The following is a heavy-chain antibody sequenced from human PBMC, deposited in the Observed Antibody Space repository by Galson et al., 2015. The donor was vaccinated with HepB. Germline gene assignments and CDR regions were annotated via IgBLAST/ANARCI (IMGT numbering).Heavy chain of an antibody. J-gene: IGHJ4*02. V-gene: IGHV3-13*01. CDR1: GFTFSTYN. Sequence: LRLSCAGYGFTFSTYNMHWVRQATGKGLEWVSAIGTVGDTYYAGSVKGRFTISRENARNSLYLQMSNLRAGDTAVYYCTRVVGDQFGTYHFDHWGQGTLVTVSS. CDR2: IGTVGDT. D-gene: IGHD3-16*02. CDR3: TRVVGDQFGTYHFDH.